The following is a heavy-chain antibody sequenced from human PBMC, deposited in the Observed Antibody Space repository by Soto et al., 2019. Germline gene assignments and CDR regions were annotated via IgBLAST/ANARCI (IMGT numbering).Heavy chain of an antibody. V-gene: IGHV4-34*01. CDR3: ASVIAAAGTPGKSYGMDV. D-gene: IGHD6-13*01. Sequence: RSLTCAGYGGSSSGYYCCWIRQPPGKGLECIGEINHGRSTNYNPSLKRRVTISVDTSKNQFSLKLSSVTAADTAVYFCASVIAAAGTPGKSYGMDVWVQGPTVTVSS. CDR1: GGSSSGYY. J-gene: IGHJ6*02. CDR2: INHGRST.